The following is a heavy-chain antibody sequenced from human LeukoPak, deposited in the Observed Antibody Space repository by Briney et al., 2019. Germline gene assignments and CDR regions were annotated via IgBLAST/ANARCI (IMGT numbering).Heavy chain of an antibody. CDR2: ISSSGSTI. V-gene: IGHV3-48*03. CDR1: GFTFSSYE. CDR3: ARGGYYGSGSYLDY. D-gene: IGHD3-10*01. Sequence: PGGSLRLSCAASGFTFSSYEMNWVRQAPGKGLEWVSYISSSGSTIYYADSVKGRFTISRDNAKNSLYLQMNSLRAEDTAVYYCARGGYYGSGSYLDYWGQGTLVTVSS. J-gene: IGHJ4*02.